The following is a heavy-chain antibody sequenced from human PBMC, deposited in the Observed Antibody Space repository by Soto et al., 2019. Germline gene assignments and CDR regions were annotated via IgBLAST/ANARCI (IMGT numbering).Heavy chain of an antibody. Sequence: EVQLVESGGGLVQPGGSLRLSCAASGFTFSSYSMNWVRQAPGKGLEWVSYISSSSSTIYYADSVKGRFTISRDNAKNSLYLQMNSLRDEDTAVYYCATEYDYGALIYYYYGMDVWGQCTTVTVSS. V-gene: IGHV3-48*02. CDR2: ISSSSSTI. CDR3: ATEYDYGALIYYYYGMDV. J-gene: IGHJ6*02. D-gene: IGHD4-17*01. CDR1: GFTFSSYS.